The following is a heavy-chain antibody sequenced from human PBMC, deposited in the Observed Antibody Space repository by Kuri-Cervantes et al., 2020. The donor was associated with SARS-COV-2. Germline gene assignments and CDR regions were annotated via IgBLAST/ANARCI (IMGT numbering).Heavy chain of an antibody. J-gene: IGHJ6*01. D-gene: IGHD2-15*01. V-gene: IGHV3-30-3*01. CDR3: ARDSIVVVVAATYSYYYGMDV. Sequence: LSLTCAASGFTFSSYAMYWVRQAPGKGLEWVAVISYDGSNKYYADSVKGRFTISRDNSKNTLYLQMNSLRAEDTAVYYCARDSIVVVVAATYSYYYGMDVWGQGTTVTCYS. CDR2: ISYDGSNK. CDR1: GFTFSSYA.